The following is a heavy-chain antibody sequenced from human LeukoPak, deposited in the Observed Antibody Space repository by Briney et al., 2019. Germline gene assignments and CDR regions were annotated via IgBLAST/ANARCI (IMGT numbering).Heavy chain of an antibody. J-gene: IGHJ4*02. CDR3: AKDKRYSSSWSYFDY. CDR1: GDSITSSSYY. CDR2: MYYTGTI. D-gene: IGHD6-13*01. V-gene: IGHV4-39*07. Sequence: PSETLSLTCTVSGDSITSSSYYWGWIRQPPGKGLEWIGTMYYTGTIYYNPSLKSRVTISVDTSKNQFSLSLSSVTAADTAVYYCAKDKRYSSSWSYFDYWGQGTLVTVSS.